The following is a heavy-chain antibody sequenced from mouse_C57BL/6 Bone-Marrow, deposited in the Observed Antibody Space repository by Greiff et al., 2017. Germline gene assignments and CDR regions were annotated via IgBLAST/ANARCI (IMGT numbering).Heavy chain of an antibody. V-gene: IGHV14-2*01. CDR1: GFNIKDYY. Sequence: EVQLQQSGAELVKPGASVKLSCTASGFNIKDYYMHWVKQRTEQGLEWIGRIDPADGETKYAPKFPGKATMTADTSSNTAYLQLSSLTSEDTAVYYGARYEGLRRKYCDVWGTGTTVTVAS. CDR3: ARYEGLRRKYCDV. J-gene: IGHJ1*03. CDR2: IDPADGET. D-gene: IGHD2-4*01.